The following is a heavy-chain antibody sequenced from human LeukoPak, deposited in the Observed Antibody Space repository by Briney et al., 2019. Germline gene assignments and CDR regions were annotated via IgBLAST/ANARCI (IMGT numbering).Heavy chain of an antibody. D-gene: IGHD1-20*01. J-gene: IGHJ6*03. CDR3: ARGRNWNDAATGYYYYMDV. Sequence: ASVKVSCKASGYTFSSYGISWVRQAPGQGLEWMGWISGYNGNTNYAQNLQGRVTMTTDTSTSTAYMEVRSLRSDDTAVYYCARGRNWNDAATGYYYYMDVWGKGTTVTVSS. V-gene: IGHV1-18*01. CDR2: ISGYNGNT. CDR1: GYTFSSYG.